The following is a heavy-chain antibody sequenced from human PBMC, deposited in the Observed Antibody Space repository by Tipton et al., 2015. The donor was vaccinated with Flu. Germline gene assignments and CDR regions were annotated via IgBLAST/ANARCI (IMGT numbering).Heavy chain of an antibody. J-gene: IGHJ4*02. CDR1: GFTVSSNY. CDR2: IYSGGGT. V-gene: IGHV3-53*01. D-gene: IGHD3-3*01. CDR3: ARTHYDFWSGYYFDY. Sequence: GSLRLSCAASGFTVSSNYMSWVRQAPGKGLEWVSVIYSGGGTYYADSVKGRFTISRDNSKNTLYLQMNSLRAEDTAAYHCARTHYDFWSGYYFDYWGQGTLVTVSS.